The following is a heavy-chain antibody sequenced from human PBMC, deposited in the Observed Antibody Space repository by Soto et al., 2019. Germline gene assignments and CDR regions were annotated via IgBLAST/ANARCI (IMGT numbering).Heavy chain of an antibody. Sequence: GGSLRLSCAASGFTFSSYWMHWVRQAPGKGLVWVSRINSDGSSTSYAGSVKGRFTISRDNAKNTLYLQMNSLRAEDTAVYYCARVYYYDSSGYWSDYYYYGMDVWGQGTTVTVSS. J-gene: IGHJ6*02. CDR2: INSDGSST. CDR1: GFTFSSYW. V-gene: IGHV3-74*01. CDR3: ARVYYYDSSGYWSDYYYYGMDV. D-gene: IGHD3-22*01.